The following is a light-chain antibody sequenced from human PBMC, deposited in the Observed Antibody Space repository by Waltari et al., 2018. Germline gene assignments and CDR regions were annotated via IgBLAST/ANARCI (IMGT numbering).Light chain of an antibody. V-gene: IGKV4-1*01. CDR1: QSVLYSPKNKNY. CDR3: QQYHSVPRT. CDR2: WAS. J-gene: IGKJ1*01. Sequence: DIVLTQSPDSLAVSLGERATINCKSSQSVLYSPKNKNYLGWFQQKAGQPPKLLMYWASMREYGVPDRCSGSGSGTDFTLTISSLQAEDVAVYYCQQYHSVPRTFGQGTKVEI.